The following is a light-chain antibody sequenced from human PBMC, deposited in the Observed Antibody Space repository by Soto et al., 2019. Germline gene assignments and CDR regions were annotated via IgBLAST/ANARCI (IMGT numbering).Light chain of an antibody. CDR3: QQYGSSPPYT. CDR1: QSVSSSY. CDR2: GAS. V-gene: IGKV3-20*01. Sequence: EIVLTQSPGTLSLSPGERATLSCRASQSVSSSYLAWYQQKPGQAPRLLIYGASSSATGIPDRFSGSVSGTDFTPNISSLEPEDFAVYYCQQYGSSPPYTFGQGTKLVIK. J-gene: IGKJ2*01.